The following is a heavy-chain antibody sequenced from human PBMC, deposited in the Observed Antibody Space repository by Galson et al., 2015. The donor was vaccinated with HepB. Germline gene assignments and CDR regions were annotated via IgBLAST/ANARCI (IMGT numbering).Heavy chain of an antibody. Sequence: SLRLSCAASGFTFSDYYMSWIRQAPGKGLEWVANIKQDGSEKDYVDSVKGRFTISRDNAKNSLSLQMNSLRAEDTAVYYCARDRYCSSTSCYSDYWGQGTLATVSS. J-gene: IGHJ4*02. CDR2: IKQDGSEK. CDR1: GFTFSDYY. D-gene: IGHD2-2*01. CDR3: ARDRYCSSTSCYSDY. V-gene: IGHV3-7*03.